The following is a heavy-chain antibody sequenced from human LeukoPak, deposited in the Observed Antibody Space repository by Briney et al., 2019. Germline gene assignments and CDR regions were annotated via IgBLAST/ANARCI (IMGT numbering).Heavy chain of an antibody. CDR2: INHSGST. V-gene: IGHV4-34*01. Sequence: PSETLSLTCAVYGGSFSGYYWSWIRQPPGKGLEWIGEINHSGSTNYNPSLKSRVTISVDTSKNQFSLKLSSVTAADTAVYYCASYYDYVWGSYRYDYWGQGTLVIVSS. CDR1: GGSFSGYY. CDR3: ASYYDYVWGSYRYDY. D-gene: IGHD3-16*02. J-gene: IGHJ4*02.